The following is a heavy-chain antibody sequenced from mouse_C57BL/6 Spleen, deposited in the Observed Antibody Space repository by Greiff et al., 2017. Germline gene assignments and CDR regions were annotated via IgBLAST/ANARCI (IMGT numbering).Heavy chain of an antibody. V-gene: IGHV2-3*01. CDR3: AIACYSNPGGYFDV. CDR1: GFSLTSYG. D-gene: IGHD2-5*01. J-gene: IGHJ1*03. CDR2: IWGDGST. Sequence: VQLKESGPGLVAPSQCLTITCTASGFSLTSYGVSWVRQPPGKGLEWLGEIWGDGSTNYHPALISRRSISNSNSKKQALLKLNSLQTDDTATYYCAIACYSNPGGYFDVWGTGTTVTVSS.